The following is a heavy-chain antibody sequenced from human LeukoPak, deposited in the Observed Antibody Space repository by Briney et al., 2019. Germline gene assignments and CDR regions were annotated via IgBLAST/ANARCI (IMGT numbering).Heavy chain of an antibody. CDR1: GFTFSNSW. V-gene: IGHV3-74*01. CDR2: INTDGTST. Sequence: GESLRLSCAASGFTFSNSWMQWVRQVPGKGLVWVSRINTDGTSTSYADSVRGRFIISRDNAKNTLYLQMNSLGAEDTAVYYCARPQQGGTTRSHGLDVWGQGTTVTVSS. D-gene: IGHD2-2*01. CDR3: ARPQQGGTTRSHGLDV. J-gene: IGHJ6*02.